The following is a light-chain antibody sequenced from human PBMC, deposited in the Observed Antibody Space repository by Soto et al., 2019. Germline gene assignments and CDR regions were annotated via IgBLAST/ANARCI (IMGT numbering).Light chain of an antibody. CDR3: QYYDTSRT. CDR1: QDVASTY. V-gene: IGKV3-20*01. J-gene: IGKJ1*01. Sequence: IVLTQSPDTLSLSPGEKATLPCRARQDVASTYLAWYQQKPGQAPRLLIYGASGRAAGVAERFSGSGSGTQFTLTISRLEPEDFAVYYCQYYDTSRTFAQGTRVEI. CDR2: GAS.